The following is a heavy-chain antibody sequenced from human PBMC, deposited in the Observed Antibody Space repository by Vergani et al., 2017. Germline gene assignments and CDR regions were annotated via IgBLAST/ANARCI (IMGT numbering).Heavy chain of an antibody. J-gene: IGHJ5*02. V-gene: IGHV1-69*01. CDR3: ARDSRYCSSTSCYVGRDWFDP. CDR2: VIPFFGTA. D-gene: IGHD2-2*01. CDR1: GGTFSSYA. Sequence: QVQLVQSGAEVKKPGSSVKVSCKAPGGTFSSYAISWVRQAPGQGLEWMGGVIPFFGTANYVQKFQDRVTITADESTSTAYLELSSLRSEDTAVYYCARDSRYCSSTSCYVGRDWFDPWGQGTLVTVSS.